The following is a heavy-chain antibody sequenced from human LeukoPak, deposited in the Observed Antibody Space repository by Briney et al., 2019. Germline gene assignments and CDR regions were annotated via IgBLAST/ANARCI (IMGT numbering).Heavy chain of an antibody. CDR3: ARGSCSSTSCFMDV. Sequence: ASVKVSCKASEYTFSSYSIHWVRQAPGQRLEWMGWINAGKGNTKYSQKLQGRVTITGDTSASTAYMELSSLRSKDTAVYYCARGSCSSTSCFMDVWGQGTTVTVSS. D-gene: IGHD2-2*01. V-gene: IGHV1-3*01. CDR2: INAGKGNT. J-gene: IGHJ6*02. CDR1: EYTFSSYS.